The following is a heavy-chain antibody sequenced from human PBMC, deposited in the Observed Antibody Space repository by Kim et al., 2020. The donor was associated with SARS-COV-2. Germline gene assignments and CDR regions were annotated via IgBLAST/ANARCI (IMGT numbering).Heavy chain of an antibody. CDR3: ARLTYYDILTGYYDKKFDY. J-gene: IGHJ4*02. D-gene: IGHD3-9*01. CDR1: GGSISSSSYY. V-gene: IGHV4-39*07. CDR2: IYYSGST. Sequence: SETLSLTCTVSGGSISSSSYYWGWIRQPPGKGLEWIGSIYYSGSTYYNPSLKSRVTISVDTSKNQFSLKLSSVTAADTAVYYCARLTYYDILTGYYDKKFDYWGQGTLVTVSS.